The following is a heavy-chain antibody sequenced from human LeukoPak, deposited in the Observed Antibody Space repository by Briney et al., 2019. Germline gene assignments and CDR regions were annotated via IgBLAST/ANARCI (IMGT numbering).Heavy chain of an antibody. D-gene: IGHD6-13*01. J-gene: IGHJ6*03. CDR2: IKQDGSEK. Sequence: GGSLRLSCAASGFTFSSYRMSWVRQAPGKGLEWVANIKQDGSEKYYVDSVKGRFTISRDNAKNSLYLQMNSLRAEDTAVYYCARTESGYSSSWYLRHYYYYYMDVWGKGTTVTVSS. V-gene: IGHV3-7*01. CDR1: GFTFSSYR. CDR3: ARTESGYSSSWYLRHYYYYYMDV.